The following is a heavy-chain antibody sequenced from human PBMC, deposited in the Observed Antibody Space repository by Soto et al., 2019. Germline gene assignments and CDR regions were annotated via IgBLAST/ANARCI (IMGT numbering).Heavy chain of an antibody. CDR2: ISSSSSYI. J-gene: IGHJ4*02. V-gene: IGHV3-21*01. CDR1: GFTFSSYS. D-gene: IGHD5-18*01. CDR3: ARWAVDTAMVLIDY. Sequence: EVQLVESGGGLVKPGGSLRLSCAASGFTFSSYSMNWVRQAPGKGLEWVSSISSSSSYIYYADSVKGRFTISRDNAKNSLYLQMNSLRAEDTAVYYCARWAVDTAMVLIDYWGQGTLVTVSS.